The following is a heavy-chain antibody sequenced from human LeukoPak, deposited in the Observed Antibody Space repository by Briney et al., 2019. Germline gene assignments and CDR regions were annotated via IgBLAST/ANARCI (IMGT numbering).Heavy chain of an antibody. CDR1: GYTFTGYY. Sequence: ASVKVSCKASGYTFTGYYMHWVRQAPGQGLEWMGWINPNSGGTNYAQKFQGRVTMTRDTSISTAYMELSRLRSDDTAVYYCARGAAVADNNWFDPWGQGTLVTVSS. CDR2: INPNSGGT. CDR3: ARGAAVADNNWFDP. J-gene: IGHJ5*02. D-gene: IGHD6-19*01. V-gene: IGHV1-2*02.